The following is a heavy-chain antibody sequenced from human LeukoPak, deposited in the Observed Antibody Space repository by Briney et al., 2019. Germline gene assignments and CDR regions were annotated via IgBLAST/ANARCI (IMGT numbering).Heavy chain of an antibody. D-gene: IGHD3-22*01. CDR1: GYAFTDYY. CDR2: INPNSGGT. Sequence: ASVEVSCKASGYAFTDYYIHWVRQAPGQGLEWMGWINPNSGGTNYAQKFQGRVTMTRDTSINTAYMELSRLRSDDTAVYYCARGGAYSYDSSGRGDYWGQGTLVTVSS. V-gene: IGHV1-2*02. CDR3: ARGGAYSYDSSGRGDY. J-gene: IGHJ4*02.